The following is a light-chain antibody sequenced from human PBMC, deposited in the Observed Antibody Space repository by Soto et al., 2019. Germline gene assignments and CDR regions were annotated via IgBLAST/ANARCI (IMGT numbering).Light chain of an antibody. Sequence: EIVLTQSPGTLSLSPGERATLSCRAIQSVSNNYLAWYQQKPGQAPRLLIYGASTRATGIPARFSGSGSETEFTLTISSLQAEDSAVYFCQQYNNWPTWTFGQGTKVDI. CDR1: QSVSNN. V-gene: IGKV3-15*01. CDR3: QQYNNWPTWT. CDR2: GAS. J-gene: IGKJ1*01.